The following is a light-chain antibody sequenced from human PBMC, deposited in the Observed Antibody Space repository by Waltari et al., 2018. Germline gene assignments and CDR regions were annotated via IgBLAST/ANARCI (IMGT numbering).Light chain of an antibody. V-gene: IGLV2-23*01. CDR2: EGT. J-gene: IGLJ2*01. Sequence: QSALTQPASVSGSPGQSITISCTGSTSDVGGYNLVSWYRQFPNKAPQLIIYEGTRRPSGVSSRFSASKSGNTASLTISGLQAEDEALDFCSSYARSDNSVLFGGGTQLSVL. CDR1: TSDVGGYNL. CDR3: SSYARSDNSVL.